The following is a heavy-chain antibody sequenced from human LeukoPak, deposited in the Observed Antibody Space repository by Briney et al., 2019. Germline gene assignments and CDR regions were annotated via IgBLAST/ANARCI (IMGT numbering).Heavy chain of an antibody. CDR2: IYSGGST. CDR3: ARDWDGYNWYYFDY. D-gene: IGHD5-24*01. CDR1: GFTVSSNY. V-gene: IGHV3-66*01. Sequence: GGSLRLSCAASGFTVSSNYMSWVRQAPGKGLEWVSVIYSGGSTYYADSVKGRFTISRDNSKNTLYLQMNSLRAEDTAVYYCARDWDGYNWYYFDYWGQGTLVTVSS. J-gene: IGHJ4*02.